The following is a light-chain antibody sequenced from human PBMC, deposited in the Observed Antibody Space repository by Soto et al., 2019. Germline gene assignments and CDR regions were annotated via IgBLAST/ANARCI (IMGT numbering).Light chain of an antibody. J-gene: IGLJ1*01. CDR1: SSDVGGYNY. CDR3: SSYGGTNSYV. CDR2: EVY. V-gene: IGLV2-8*01. Sequence: QSALTQPPSASGSPGQSVTISCTGTSSDVGGYNYVSWYQHHPGKAPKLIIYEVYKRPSGVPDRFSGSKSGNTAALTVSGLQAEDEADYYCSSYGGTNSYVFGPGTKLTVL.